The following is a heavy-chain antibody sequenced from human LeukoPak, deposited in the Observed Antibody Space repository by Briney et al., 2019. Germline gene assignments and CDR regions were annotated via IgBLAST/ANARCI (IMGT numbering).Heavy chain of an antibody. J-gene: IGHJ4*02. D-gene: IGHD5-18*01. CDR2: IYYSGST. V-gene: IGHV4-39*01. CDR1: GGSISSSSYY. Sequence: SETLSLTCTVSGGSISSSSYYWGWIRQPPGKGLEWIGSIYYSGSTYYNPSLKSRVTISVDTSKNQFSLKLSSVTAADTAVYYCARHVYSHGHRLFDYWGQGTLVTVSS. CDR3: ARHVYSHGHRLFDY.